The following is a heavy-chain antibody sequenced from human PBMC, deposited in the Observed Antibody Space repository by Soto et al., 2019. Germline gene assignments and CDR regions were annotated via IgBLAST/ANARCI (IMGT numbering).Heavy chain of an antibody. J-gene: IGHJ6*02. D-gene: IGHD2-2*01. V-gene: IGHV4-30-4*01. CDR2: IYDSDST. CDR3: ARSVAPAASYYYAMDV. Sequence: SETLSLTCTVSGGSIISGDSYWSWIRQPPGKGLEWIGYIYDSDSTYYNPSLKSRITISVDTSKNQFSLKLNSVTAADTAVYYCARSVAPAASYYYAMDVRGQGTTVTVSS. CDR1: GGSIISGDSY.